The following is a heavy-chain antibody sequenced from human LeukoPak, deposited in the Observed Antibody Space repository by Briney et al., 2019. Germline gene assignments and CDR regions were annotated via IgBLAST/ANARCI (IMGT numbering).Heavy chain of an antibody. D-gene: IGHD3-22*01. CDR3: ARDMRRGYYDC. CDR1: GFTVSSNY. CDR2: IYSGGSS. Sequence: GGSLRLSCAASGFTVSSNYMSWVRQAPGKGLEWVSVIYSGGSSYYADSVKGRFTISRDNSKNTLYLQMNSLRAEDTAVYYCARDMRRGYYDCWGQGTLVTVSS. V-gene: IGHV3-66*02. J-gene: IGHJ4*02.